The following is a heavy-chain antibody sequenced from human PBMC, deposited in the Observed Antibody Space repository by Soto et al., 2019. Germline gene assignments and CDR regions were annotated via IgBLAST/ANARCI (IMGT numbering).Heavy chain of an antibody. CDR2: IYYSGST. Sequence: PSETLSLTCTVSGGSISSYYWSWIRQPPGKGLEWIGYIYYSGSTNYNPSLKSRVTISVDTSKNQFSLKLSSVTAADTAVYYCARDEGGYDILTGYYKAHHFDYWGQGVLVTVSS. D-gene: IGHD3-9*01. CDR1: GGSISSYY. V-gene: IGHV4-59*01. CDR3: ARDEGGYDILTGYYKAHHFDY. J-gene: IGHJ4*02.